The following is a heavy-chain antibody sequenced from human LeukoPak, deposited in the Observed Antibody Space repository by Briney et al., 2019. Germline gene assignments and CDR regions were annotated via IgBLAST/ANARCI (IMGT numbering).Heavy chain of an antibody. V-gene: IGHV3-30-3*02. J-gene: IGHJ4*02. CDR2: ISYDGSNK. D-gene: IGHD6-13*01. Sequence: PGGSLRLSCAASGFTFSSYAMHWVRQAPGKGLEWVAVISYDGSNKYYADSVKGRFTISRDNSKNTLYLQMNSLRAEDTAVYYCAKPIAAAAPFDYWGQGTLVTVSS. CDR1: GFTFSSYA. CDR3: AKPIAAAAPFDY.